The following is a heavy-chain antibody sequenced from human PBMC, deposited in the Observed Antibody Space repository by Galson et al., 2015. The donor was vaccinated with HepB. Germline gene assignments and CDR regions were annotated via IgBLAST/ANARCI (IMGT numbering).Heavy chain of an antibody. D-gene: IGHD3-10*01. CDR3: ARELDYYGSGSYYNYYYYGMDV. Sequence: SCKASGYTFTSYYMHWVRQAPGQGLEWMGIINPSGGSTSYAQKFQGRVTMTRDTSTSTVYMELSSLRSEDTAVYYCARELDYYGSGSYYNYYYYGMDVWGQGTTVTVSS. V-gene: IGHV1-46*03. J-gene: IGHJ6*02. CDR1: GYTFTSYY. CDR2: INPSGGST.